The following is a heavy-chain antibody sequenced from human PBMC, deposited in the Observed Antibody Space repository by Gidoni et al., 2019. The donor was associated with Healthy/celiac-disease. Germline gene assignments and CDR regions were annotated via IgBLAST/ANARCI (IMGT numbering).Heavy chain of an antibody. Sequence: EVQLVESGGGLVQPGGSLSPSCAASGFPFSRYAMHWVRQAPGKGLEYVSAISSNGGSTYYANSVKGRFTISRDNSKNTLYLQMGSLRAEDMAVYYCARDGDYYYDSSGYFDYWGQGTLVTVSS. CDR2: ISSNGGST. CDR3: ARDGDYYYDSSGYFDY. J-gene: IGHJ4*02. V-gene: IGHV3-64*01. CDR1: GFPFSRYA. D-gene: IGHD3-22*01.